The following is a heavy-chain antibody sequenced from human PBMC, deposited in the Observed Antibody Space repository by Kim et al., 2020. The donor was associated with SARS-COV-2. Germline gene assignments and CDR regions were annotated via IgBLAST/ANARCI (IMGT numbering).Heavy chain of an antibody. V-gene: IGHV1-58*01. D-gene: IGHD1-20*01. Sequence: NYAQKYQKRVTITRDMSTSTANMELSSLRSEDTAVYYCAAHITGTNFDYWGQGTLVTVSS. J-gene: IGHJ4*02. CDR3: AAHITGTNFDY.